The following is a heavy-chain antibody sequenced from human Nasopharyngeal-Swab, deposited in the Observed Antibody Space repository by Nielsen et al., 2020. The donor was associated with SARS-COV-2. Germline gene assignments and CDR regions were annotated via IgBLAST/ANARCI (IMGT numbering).Heavy chain of an antibody. Sequence: GGSLRLPCAASGFTFSSYAMHWVRQAPGKGLEWVAVISYDGSNKYYADSVKGRFTISRDNSKNTLYLQMNSLRAEDTAVYYCARDLSFGEIFDYWGQGTLVTVSS. CDR1: GFTFSSYA. V-gene: IGHV3-30-3*01. CDR2: ISYDGSNK. D-gene: IGHD3-10*01. J-gene: IGHJ4*02. CDR3: ARDLSFGEIFDY.